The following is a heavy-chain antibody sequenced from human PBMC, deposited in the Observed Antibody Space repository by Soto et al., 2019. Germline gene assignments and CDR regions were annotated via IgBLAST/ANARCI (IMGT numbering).Heavy chain of an antibody. CDR3: ARIMTRGRWSLDVFDL. CDR1: GGSVSSDTHY. J-gene: IGHJ3*01. CDR2: IYNTGTT. Sequence: LSLTCSVSGGSVSSDTHYWSWIRQPPGKGFEWLGYIYNTGTTNYNPSLMTRVTFSLDRSNNRFSLDLRSVTEAVTATYYYARIMTRGRWSLDVFDLWGQGTKVTVSS. V-gene: IGHV4-61*03. D-gene: IGHD2-15*01.